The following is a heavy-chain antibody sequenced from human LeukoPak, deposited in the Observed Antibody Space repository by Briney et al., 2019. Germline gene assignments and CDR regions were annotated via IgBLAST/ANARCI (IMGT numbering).Heavy chain of an antibody. J-gene: IGHJ6*03. D-gene: IGHD5-18*01. V-gene: IGHV4-4*07. Sequence: PSETLSLTCTVSGGSISSYYWSWIRQPAGKGLEWIGRIYTSGSTNSNPSLKSRVTMSVDTSKNQFSLKLSSVTAADTAVYYCARWGYRKMGHYYYYYMDVWGKGTTVTVSS. CDR3: ARWGYRKMGHYYYYYMDV. CDR2: IYTSGST. CDR1: GGSISSYY.